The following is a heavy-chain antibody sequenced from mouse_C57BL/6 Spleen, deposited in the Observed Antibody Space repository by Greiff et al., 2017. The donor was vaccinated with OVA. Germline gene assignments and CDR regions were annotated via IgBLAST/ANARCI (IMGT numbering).Heavy chain of an antibody. CDR2: IYPSDSET. V-gene: IGHV1-61*01. CDR3: ARGGYYGSSSYYFDY. J-gene: IGHJ2*01. CDR1: GYTFTSYW. D-gene: IGHD1-1*01. Sequence: QVQLQQPGAELVRPGSSVKLSCKASGYTFTSYWMDWVKQRPGQGLEWIGNIYPSDSETHYNQKFKDKATLTVDKSSSTAYMQLSSLTSEDSAVYYGARGGYYGSSSYYFDYWGQGTTLTVSS.